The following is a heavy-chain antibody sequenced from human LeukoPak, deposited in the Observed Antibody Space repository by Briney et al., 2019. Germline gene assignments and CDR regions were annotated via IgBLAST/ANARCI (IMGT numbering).Heavy chain of an antibody. D-gene: IGHD1-26*01. V-gene: IGHV4-61*02. CDR1: GGSISSGSYY. Sequence: SETLSLTCTVSGGSISSGSYYWSWIRQPAGKGLEWIGRIYTSGSTNYNPSLKSRVTISVDTSKNQFSLKLSSATAADTAVYYCARDAYSGSYWADYWGQGTLVTVSS. CDR2: IYTSGST. J-gene: IGHJ4*02. CDR3: ARDAYSGSYWADY.